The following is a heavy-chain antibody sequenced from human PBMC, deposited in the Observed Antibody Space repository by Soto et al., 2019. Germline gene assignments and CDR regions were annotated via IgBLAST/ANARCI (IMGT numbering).Heavy chain of an antibody. CDR3: ARYRSNSPDFFDF. CDR1: GGSISSDDHY. Sequence: QVQLQESGPGLVKPSQTLSLTCTVSGGSISSDDHYWTWIRQPPGKGLEWIGYIYYTGSTNYNPSLKSRVTISMDTSKNQFSLKVNSVTAADTAVYYCARYRSNSPDFFDFWGQGTLVTVSS. J-gene: IGHJ4*02. CDR2: IYYTGST. D-gene: IGHD6-6*01. V-gene: IGHV4-30-4*01.